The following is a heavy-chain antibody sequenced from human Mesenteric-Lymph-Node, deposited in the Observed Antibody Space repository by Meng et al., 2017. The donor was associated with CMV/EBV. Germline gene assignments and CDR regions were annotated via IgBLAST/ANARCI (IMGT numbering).Heavy chain of an antibody. D-gene: IGHD2-21*01. Sequence: GGSLRLSCAASGFTFKSYAMSWVRQAPGKGLEWVSGISGTGGNTFYADSVKGRFTISRDNSKNTLYLQMNSLRAEDTAVYYCARDLSSVVVPGALTYYYYGMDVWGQGTTVTVSS. V-gene: IGHV3-23*01. J-gene: IGHJ6*02. CDR2: ISGTGGNT. CDR3: ARDLSSVVVPGALTYYYYGMDV. CDR1: GFTFKSYA.